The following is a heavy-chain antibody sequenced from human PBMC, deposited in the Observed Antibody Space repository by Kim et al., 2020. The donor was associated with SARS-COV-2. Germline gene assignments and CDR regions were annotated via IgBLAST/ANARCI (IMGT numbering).Heavy chain of an antibody. CDR1: GGSFSGYY. J-gene: IGHJ4*02. V-gene: IGHV4-34*01. CDR2: INHSGST. D-gene: IGHD3-10*01. Sequence: SETLSLTCAVYGGSFSGYYWSWIRQPPGKGLEWIWEINHSGSTNYNPSLKSRVTISVDTSKNQFSLQLTSVTAAATAVYYCARRLSNTSGWGSHYCDLWGQGILVTVSS. CDR3: ARRLSNTSGWGSHYCDL.